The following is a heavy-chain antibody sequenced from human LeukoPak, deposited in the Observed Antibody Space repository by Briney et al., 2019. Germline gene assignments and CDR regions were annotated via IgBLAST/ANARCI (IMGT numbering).Heavy chain of an antibody. J-gene: IGHJ5*02. D-gene: IGHD2-2*01. Sequence: SQTLSLTCTVSGGSISSGGYYWSWLRQHPGKGLEWIGYIYYSGSTYYNPSLKSRVTISVDTSKNQFSLKLSSVTAADTAVYYCAKGEVPAATWFDPWGQGTLVTVSS. V-gene: IGHV4-31*03. CDR3: AKGEVPAATWFDP. CDR1: GGSISSGGYY. CDR2: IYYSGST.